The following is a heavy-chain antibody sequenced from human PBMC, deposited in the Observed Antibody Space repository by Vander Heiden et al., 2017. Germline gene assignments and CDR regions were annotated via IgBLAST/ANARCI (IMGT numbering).Heavy chain of an antibody. Sequence: EVQLVESGGVLVQPGRFLRLSCTASGFIFDDNAIHWVRQAPGKGLEWVSGISWNSANIGYADSVKGRFTISRDNAKKSLYLHMNSLRAEDTALYYCAKEGFDYWGQGTLVTVSS. V-gene: IGHV3-9*01. J-gene: IGHJ4*02. CDR1: GFIFDDNA. CDR3: AKEGFDY. CDR2: ISWNSANI.